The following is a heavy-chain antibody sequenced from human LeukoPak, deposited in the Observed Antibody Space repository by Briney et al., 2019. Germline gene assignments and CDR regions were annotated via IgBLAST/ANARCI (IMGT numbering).Heavy chain of an antibody. CDR2: ISAYNGVT. D-gene: IGHD6-6*01. CDR3: ARDGGSSLADDF. V-gene: IGHV1-18*01. Sequence: GASVKVSCKASGYTFTSYGVSWVRQAPGQGLEWMGWISAYNGVTNYAQKVRGRVTMTTETSTSTAYMELRSLRSDDTAVYYCARDGGSSLADDFWGQGTLVTVSS. J-gene: IGHJ4*02. CDR1: GYTFTSYG.